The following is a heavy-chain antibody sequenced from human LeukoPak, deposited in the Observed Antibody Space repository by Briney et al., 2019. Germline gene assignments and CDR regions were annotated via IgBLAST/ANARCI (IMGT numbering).Heavy chain of an antibody. V-gene: IGHV3-23*01. D-gene: IGHD3-22*01. J-gene: IGHJ4*02. CDR2: ITLSGATT. Sequence: GGSLRLSCAASGFTFRRYAMSWVRQAPGNGLEWVSAITLSGATTYYADSVKGRVTISRDNSKNTLYLQMNSLRADDTAVYYCAKDRAAFYYDSGVAFDYWGQGTLVTVSS. CDR3: AKDRAAFYYDSGVAFDY. CDR1: GFTFRRYA.